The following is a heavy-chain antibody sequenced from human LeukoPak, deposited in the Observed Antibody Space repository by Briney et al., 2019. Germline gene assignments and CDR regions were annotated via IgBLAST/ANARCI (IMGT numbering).Heavy chain of an antibody. V-gene: IGHV4-59*12. CDR2: IYHSGGT. Sequence: SETLSLTCTVSGDSISTYYWNWIRQPPGKGLEWIGYIYHSGGTNYNPSLKSRVTLLIDTSKNQFSLKLSSVTAADTAVYYCAREVVPAATYAGLYYFDYWGQGTLVTAS. D-gene: IGHD2-2*01. J-gene: IGHJ4*02. CDR1: GDSISTYY. CDR3: AREVVPAATYAGLYYFDY.